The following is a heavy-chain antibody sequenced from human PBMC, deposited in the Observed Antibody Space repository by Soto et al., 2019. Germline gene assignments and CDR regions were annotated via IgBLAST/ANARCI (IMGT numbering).Heavy chain of an antibody. J-gene: IGHJ6*02. CDR1: GYTFTRYG. D-gene: IGHD3-16*01. V-gene: IGHV1-18*01. CDR2: INKYNGNT. CDR3: AMVDVYVTPSPQDV. Sequence: QVQLVQSGAEVKNPGASVKVSCKASGYTFTRYGIGWARQAPGKGLEWMGWINKYNGNTNYAQNVKGRVTLTTDTSTSTAYMELRSLRSNDTAIYYCAMVDVYVTPSPQDVWGQGTTVSVSS.